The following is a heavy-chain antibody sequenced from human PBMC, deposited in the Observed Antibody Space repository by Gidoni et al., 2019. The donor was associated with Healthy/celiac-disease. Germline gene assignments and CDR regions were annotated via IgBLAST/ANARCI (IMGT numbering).Heavy chain of an antibody. CDR1: GFTFDDYA. Sequence: EVQLVESGGGLVQPGRSLRLSCAASGFTFDDYAMHWVRQAPGKGLEWVSGISWNSGSIGYADSVKGRFTISRDNAKNSLYLQMNSLRAEDTALYYCAKDPVLRGYSGYNWFDPWGQGTLVTVSS. CDR3: AKDPVLRGYSGYNWFDP. V-gene: IGHV3-9*01. CDR2: ISWNSGSI. D-gene: IGHD5-12*01. J-gene: IGHJ5*02.